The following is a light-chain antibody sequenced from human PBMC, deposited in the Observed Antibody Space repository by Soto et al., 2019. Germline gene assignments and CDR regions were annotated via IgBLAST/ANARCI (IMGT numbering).Light chain of an antibody. J-gene: IGLJ1*01. CDR1: TSNIESHS. Sequence: QSVLTQPPSASGTPGQRMTISCSGSTSNIESHSVNWYQQVPGTAPKLLIKTNNQRPSGVPDRFSGSKSGASASLAISGLQSEDEATYYCATWDDSRKGVFGTGTKLTVL. CDR2: TNN. CDR3: ATWDDSRKGV. V-gene: IGLV1-44*01.